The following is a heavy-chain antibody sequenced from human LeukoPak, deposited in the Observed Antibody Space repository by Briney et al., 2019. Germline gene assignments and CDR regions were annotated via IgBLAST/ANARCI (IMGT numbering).Heavy chain of an antibody. CDR3: TRYNNDHFDY. J-gene: IGHJ4*02. CDR2: IGYDGSRA. Sequence: PGGSLRLSCAGSGFTFGGYGMHWVRQTQGKGLEWVAVIGYDGSRAFYADSVKGRFTISRENTKKTMCVQMDDLRAEDTAVYYCTRYNNDHFDYWGQGTLVTVSS. CDR1: GFTFGGYG. D-gene: IGHD1-14*01. V-gene: IGHV3-33*01.